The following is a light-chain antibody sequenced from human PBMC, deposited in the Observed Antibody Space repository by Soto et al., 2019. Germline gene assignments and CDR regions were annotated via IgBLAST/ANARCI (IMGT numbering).Light chain of an antibody. CDR1: QDISNY. CDR2: DAS. Sequence: DIQMTQSPSSLSASVGDRVTITCQASQDISNYLNWYQQKPGKAPQLLIYDASSLESGVPSRFSGSGSGTEFTLTISSLQPDDFATYYCQQYNSYSTFGQGTKVDIK. J-gene: IGKJ1*01. CDR3: QQYNSYST. V-gene: IGKV1-5*01.